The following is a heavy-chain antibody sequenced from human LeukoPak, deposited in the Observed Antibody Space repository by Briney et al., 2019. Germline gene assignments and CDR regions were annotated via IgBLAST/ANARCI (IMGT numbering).Heavy chain of an antibody. Sequence: SETLSLTCTVSGGSISSYYWSWIRQPPGKGLEWIGYIYYSGSTNYNPSLKSRVTISVDTSKNQFSLKLSSVTAADTAVYYCARGPKDMANYYYYGMDVWGQGTLVTVSS. V-gene: IGHV4-59*01. CDR2: IYYSGST. J-gene: IGHJ6*02. CDR1: GGSISSYY. CDR3: ARGPKDMANYYYYGMDV. D-gene: IGHD2-15*01.